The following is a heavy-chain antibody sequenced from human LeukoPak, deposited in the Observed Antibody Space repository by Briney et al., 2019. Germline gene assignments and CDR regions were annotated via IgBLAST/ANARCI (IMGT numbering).Heavy chain of an antibody. Sequence: GGSLRLSCAASGFTVIINDMTWVRQAPGKGLEWVSVLYSDGNTKYADSVQGRFTISRDNSKNTLYLEMNSLSPDDTAAYYCARGVEPLAANTLAYWGQGTLVTVSS. CDR3: ARGVEPLAANTLAY. CDR2: LYSDGNT. V-gene: IGHV3-53*01. J-gene: IGHJ4*02. D-gene: IGHD1-14*01. CDR1: GFTVIIND.